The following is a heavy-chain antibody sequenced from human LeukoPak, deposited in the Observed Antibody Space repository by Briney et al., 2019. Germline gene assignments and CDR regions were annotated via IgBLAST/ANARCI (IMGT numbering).Heavy chain of an antibody. J-gene: IGHJ6*02. CDR1: GFTFSSYA. Sequence: GGSLRLSCAASGFTFSSYAMHWVRQAPGKGLEWVAVISYDGSNKYCADSVKGRFTISRDNSKNTLYLQMNSLRAEDTAVYYCARVSPYYYGMDVWGQGTTVTVSS. V-gene: IGHV3-30-3*01. CDR3: ARVSPYYYGMDV. CDR2: ISYDGSNK.